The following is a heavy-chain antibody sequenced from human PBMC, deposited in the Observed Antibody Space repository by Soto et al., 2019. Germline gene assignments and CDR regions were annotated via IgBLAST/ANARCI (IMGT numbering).Heavy chain of an antibody. CDR3: AKEAARCSSSFGGMDV. Sequence: TGGSLRLSCAASGFTFSSYAMSWVRQAPGKGLEWVSAISGSGGSTYYADSVKGRFTISRDNSKNTLYLQMNSLRAEDTAVYYCAKEAARCSSSFGGMDVWGQGTTVTVSS. V-gene: IGHV3-23*01. D-gene: IGHD6-13*01. CDR1: GFTFSSYA. J-gene: IGHJ6*02. CDR2: ISGSGGST.